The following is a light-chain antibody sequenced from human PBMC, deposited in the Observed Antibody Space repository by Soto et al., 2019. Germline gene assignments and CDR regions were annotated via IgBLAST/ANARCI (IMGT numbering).Light chain of an antibody. V-gene: IGLV2-14*01. CDR1: SGDIGSYNR. CDR2: EVT. CDR3: SSYTNINTRACV. J-gene: IGLJ1*01. Sequence: QSVLTQPASVSGSPGQSITISCTGTSGDIGSYNRVSWYQQHTGKAPKLIIYEVTDRPSGVSNRFSGSKSGNTASLTISGLQAEDEAEYYCSSYTNINTRACVFGTGTKVTVL.